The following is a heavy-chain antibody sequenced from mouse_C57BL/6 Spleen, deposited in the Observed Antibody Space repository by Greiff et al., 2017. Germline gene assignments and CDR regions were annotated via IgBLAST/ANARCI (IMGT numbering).Heavy chain of an antibody. CDR2: IDPSDSYT. CDR1: GYTFTSYW. J-gene: IGHJ2*01. D-gene: IGHD1-1*01. V-gene: IGHV1-50*01. CDR3: ARKGSRNYFDY. Sequence: VKLQQPGAELVKPGASVKLSCKASGYTFTSYWMQWVKQRPGQGLEWIGEIDPSDSYTNYNQKFKGKATLTVDTSSSTAYMQLSSLTSEDSAVYYCARKGSRNYFDYWGQGTTLTVSS.